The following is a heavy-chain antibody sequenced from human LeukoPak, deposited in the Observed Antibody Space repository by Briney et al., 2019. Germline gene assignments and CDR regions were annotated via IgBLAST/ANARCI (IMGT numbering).Heavy chain of an antibody. Sequence: SETLSLTCNISGGSVSRDYWSWIRQAPGKGLEWIGHISDSGSPTYNPSLKSRVTTSLDTSKNQVSLRLSSVTAADTAVFYCARHRAVTDYDAFAIWGQGTMVTVSS. CDR3: ARHRAVTDYDAFAI. V-gene: IGHV4-59*02. CDR1: GGSVSRDY. J-gene: IGHJ3*02. CDR2: ISDSGSP. D-gene: IGHD6-19*01.